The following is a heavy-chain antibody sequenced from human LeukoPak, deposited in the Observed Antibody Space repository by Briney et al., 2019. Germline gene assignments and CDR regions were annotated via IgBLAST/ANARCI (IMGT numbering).Heavy chain of an antibody. CDR3: ARVGYYYDSRFDY. CDR2: IYHSGST. CDR1: ADSISSYY. J-gene: IGHJ4*02. Sequence: SETLSLTCTVSADSISSYYWSWIRQPPGEGLEWLGYIYHSGSTNYNPSHKSRVTISVDTSKNQLSLKMSSVTAADTAVYYCARVGYYYDSRFDYWGQGTLVTVSS. V-gene: IGHV4-59*01. D-gene: IGHD3-22*01.